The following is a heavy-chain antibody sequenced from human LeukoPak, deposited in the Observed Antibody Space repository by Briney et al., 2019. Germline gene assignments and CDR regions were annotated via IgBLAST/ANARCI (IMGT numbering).Heavy chain of an antibody. Sequence: GGSLRLSCAASGFTVSSNYMSWVRQAPGKGLEWVSVIYSGGSTYYADSVKGRLTISRDNSKNTLYLQMNSLRAEDTAVYYCARLDDSSSSSTLVDYWGQGTLVTVSS. D-gene: IGHD6-6*01. CDR2: IYSGGST. J-gene: IGHJ4*02. V-gene: IGHV3-53*01. CDR3: ARLDDSSSSSTLVDY. CDR1: GFTVSSNY.